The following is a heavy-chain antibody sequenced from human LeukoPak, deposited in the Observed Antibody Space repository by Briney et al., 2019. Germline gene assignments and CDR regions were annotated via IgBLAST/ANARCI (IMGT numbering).Heavy chain of an antibody. CDR2: IYPSDSDT. V-gene: IGHV5-51*01. Sequence: GESLKISCMGSGYIFTNYWIGWVRQMPGKGLEWMGIIYPSDSDTRYSPSFQGQVAISADKSISTAYLQWSSLEASDTAMYYCARRDRGYYASGSYYSLDYWGQGTLVTVSS. CDR3: ARRDRGYYASGSYYSLDY. J-gene: IGHJ4*02. D-gene: IGHD3-10*01. CDR1: GYIFTNYW.